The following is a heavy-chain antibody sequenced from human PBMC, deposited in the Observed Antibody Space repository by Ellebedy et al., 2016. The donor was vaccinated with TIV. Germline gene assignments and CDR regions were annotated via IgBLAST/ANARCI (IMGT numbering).Heavy chain of an antibody. CDR2: IGTAGDT. J-gene: IGHJ4*03. CDR3: ARVRFGDTAVDY. V-gene: IGHV3-13*01. Sequence: GGSLRLSCAASRFTFSSYDMHWVRQGTGQGLEWVSAIGTAGDTYYSGSVKGRFTISRENAKTSLYLQMNSLMAEDTAVYYCARVRFGDTAVDYWGQGTLVTVSS. D-gene: IGHD2-21*02. CDR1: RFTFSSYD.